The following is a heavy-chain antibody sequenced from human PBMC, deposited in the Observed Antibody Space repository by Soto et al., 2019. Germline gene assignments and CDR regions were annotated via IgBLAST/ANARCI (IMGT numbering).Heavy chain of an antibody. V-gene: IGHV3-23*01. CDR3: AKDFTPYSRWDIDY. CDR1: GFTFSVYT. Sequence: EVQLLESGGGLVQPAGSLRLSCAASGFTFSVYTMSWFRQAPGRGLEWVSSIYGNGRSTFYSTSVKGRFTITRDNSGNTVYLQMSSLRVEDTAIYYCAKDFTPYSRWDIDYWGRGSLVAVSS. J-gene: IGHJ4*02. CDR2: IYGNGRST. D-gene: IGHD1-26*01.